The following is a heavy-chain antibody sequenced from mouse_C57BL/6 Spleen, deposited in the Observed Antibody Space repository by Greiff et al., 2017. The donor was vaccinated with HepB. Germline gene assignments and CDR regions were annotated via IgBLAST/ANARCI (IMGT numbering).Heavy chain of an antibody. CDR3: GTTVVSAMDY. V-gene: IGHV1-80*01. Sequence: QVQLKESGAELVKPGASVKISCKASGYAFSSYWMNWVKQRPGKGLEWIGQIYPGDGDTNYNGKFKGKATLTADKSSSTAYMQLSSLTSEDSAVYFCGTTVVSAMDYWGQGTSVTVSS. CDR1: GYAFSSYW. CDR2: IYPGDGDT. D-gene: IGHD1-1*01. J-gene: IGHJ4*01.